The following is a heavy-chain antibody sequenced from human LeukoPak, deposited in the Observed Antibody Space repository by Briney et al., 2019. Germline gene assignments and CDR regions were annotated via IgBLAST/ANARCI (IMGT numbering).Heavy chain of an antibody. D-gene: IGHD2-15*01. CDR2: ISGTVGST. CDR3: AKGGRRGGTSYSATDY. CDR1: GLPLTSYA. Sequence: GGSLRPSCTASGLPLTSYAMSWVRHAPRKGLEWHSVISGTVGSTYYAHSVKGRFTISRDHSKNTLYRHMNSLRAEETAVYYCAKGGRRGGTSYSATDYWGRGTGVTVSS. J-gene: IGHJ4*02. V-gene: IGHV3-23*01.